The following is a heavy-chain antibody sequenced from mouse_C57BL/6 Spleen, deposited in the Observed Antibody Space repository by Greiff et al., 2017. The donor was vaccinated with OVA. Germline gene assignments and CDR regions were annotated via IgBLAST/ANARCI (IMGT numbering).Heavy chain of an antibody. D-gene: IGHD2-5*01. J-gene: IGHJ4*01. CDR1: GYTFTDYN. V-gene: IGHV1-22*01. CDR3: AREGIVTTRAMDY. Sequence: DVQLQESGPELVKPGASVKMSCKASGYTFTDYNMHWVKQSHGKSLEWIGYINPNNGGTSYNQKFKGKATLTVNKSSSTAYMELRSLTSEDSAVYYCAREGIVTTRAMDYWGQGTSVTVSS. CDR2: INPNNGGT.